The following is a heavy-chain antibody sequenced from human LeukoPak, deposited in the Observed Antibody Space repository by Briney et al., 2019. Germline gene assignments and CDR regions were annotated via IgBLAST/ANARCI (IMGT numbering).Heavy chain of an antibody. Sequence: VTPGGSLRLSCAASGFTFSSYSMNWVRRAPGKGLEWVSSISSSSSYIYYADSVKGRFTISRDNAKNSLYLQMNSLSAEDTAVYYCARDTSRGGYNFVDYWGQGTLVTVSS. D-gene: IGHD5-24*01. V-gene: IGHV3-21*01. J-gene: IGHJ4*02. CDR1: GFTFSSYS. CDR2: ISSSSSYI. CDR3: ARDTSRGGYNFVDY.